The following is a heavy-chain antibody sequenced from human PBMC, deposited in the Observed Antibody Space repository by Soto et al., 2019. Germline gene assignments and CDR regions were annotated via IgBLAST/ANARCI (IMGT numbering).Heavy chain of an antibody. CDR1: GFTFSNAW. CDR3: TTDAERTYYYDSSGYYKGYYYYGMDV. J-gene: IGHJ6*02. CDR2: IKSKTDGGTT. Sequence: GESLKISCAASGFTFSNAWMNWVRQAPGKGLEWVGRIKSKTDGGTTDYAAPVKGRFTISRDDSKNTLYLQMNSLKTEDTAVYYCTTDAERTYYYDSSGYYKGYYYYGMDVWGQGTTVTVSS. D-gene: IGHD3-22*01. V-gene: IGHV3-15*07.